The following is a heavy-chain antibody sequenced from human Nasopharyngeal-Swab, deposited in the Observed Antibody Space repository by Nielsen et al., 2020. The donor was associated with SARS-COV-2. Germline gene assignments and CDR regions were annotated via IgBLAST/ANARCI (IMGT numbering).Heavy chain of an antibody. CDR1: GYTFINYG. D-gene: IGHD6-19*01. CDR2: SSAYNSNT. CDR3: ARKRGGQWLSQFDY. V-gene: IGHV1-18*04. Sequence: ASVKVSCKASGYTFINYGITWVRQAPGQGLEWMGWSSAYNSNTNYAQKFQGRVTMTTDTSTNPAYMELRSLRSDDTAVYYCARKRGGQWLSQFDYWGQGTLVTVSS. J-gene: IGHJ4*02.